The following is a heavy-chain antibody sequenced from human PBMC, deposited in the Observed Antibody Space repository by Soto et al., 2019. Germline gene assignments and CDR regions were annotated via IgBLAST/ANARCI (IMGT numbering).Heavy chain of an antibody. V-gene: IGHV4-31*03. CDR3: ARGVVVASTPFDY. CDR1: GGSISSASYY. Sequence: QVQLPESGPGLVKPSQTLSLTCTVSGGSISSASYYWSWIRQYPGKGLEWIGYIYYSGSTSYSPSLKSRVSISLDTSTHQFALNLTSVTAADTAVYYCARGVVVASTPFDYWGQGTLVTVSS. J-gene: IGHJ4*02. D-gene: IGHD2-15*01. CDR2: IYYSGST.